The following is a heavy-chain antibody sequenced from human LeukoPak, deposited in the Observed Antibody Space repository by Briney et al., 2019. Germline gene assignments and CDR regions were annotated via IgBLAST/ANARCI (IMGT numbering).Heavy chain of an antibody. CDR3: ARDPPGRRTYYFDY. CDR2: IWYDGSNK. D-gene: IGHD1-1*01. Sequence: QSGGSLRLSCAASGFTFSRYGMPWVRQAPGKGLEWVAVIWYDGSNKYYVDSVKGRFTISRDNSKNTLYLQMNSLRAEDTAVYYCARDPPGRRTYYFDYWGQGTLVTVSS. V-gene: IGHV3-33*01. J-gene: IGHJ4*02. CDR1: GFTFSRYG.